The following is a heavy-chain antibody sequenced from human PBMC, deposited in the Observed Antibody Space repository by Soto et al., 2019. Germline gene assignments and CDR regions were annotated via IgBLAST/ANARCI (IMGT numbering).Heavy chain of an antibody. J-gene: IGHJ4*02. V-gene: IGHV3-49*04. CDR2: IRRIAYGGTT. Sequence: WGSLRLSCSAAGFNFAAYTMSWVRLTPGKGLEWVGFIRRIAYGGTTDYAASVKGRFTISRDDSRKIVYLQMSRLKIEDTAVYYCSRSLAIDFDSWGQGTLVTVS. CDR3: SRSLAIDFDS. CDR1: GFNFAAYT.